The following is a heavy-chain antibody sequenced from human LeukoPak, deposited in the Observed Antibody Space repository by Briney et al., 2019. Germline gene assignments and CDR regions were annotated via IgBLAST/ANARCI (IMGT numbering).Heavy chain of an antibody. CDR2: ISYSGNT. CDR1: GGSISSFY. Sequence: SETLSLTCTVSGGSISSFYWSWIRQPPGKGLEWIGYISYSGNTNYNPSLKSRVTISIDTSKNQFSLNLISVTAADTAVYYCARDGNSGAMITFGGVIGRDAFDIWGQGTMVTVSS. CDR3: ARDGNSGAMITFGGVIGRDAFDI. D-gene: IGHD3-16*02. J-gene: IGHJ3*02. V-gene: IGHV4-59*12.